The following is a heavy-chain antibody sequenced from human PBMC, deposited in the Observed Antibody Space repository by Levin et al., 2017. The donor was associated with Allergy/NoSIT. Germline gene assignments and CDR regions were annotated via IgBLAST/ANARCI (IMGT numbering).Heavy chain of an antibody. V-gene: IGHV1-18*01. CDR2: ISVYNGNT. Sequence: ASVKVSCKASGYSFTSYGIDWVRQAPGQGLEWMGWISVYNGNTNYAQKLQGRVTMTRDTSTRTAYMELRSLRSDDTAVYYCARGPCDHSTSLDYWGQGTLVTVSS. J-gene: IGHJ4*02. CDR1: GYSFTSYG. CDR3: ARGPCDHSTSLDY. D-gene: IGHD2-2*01.